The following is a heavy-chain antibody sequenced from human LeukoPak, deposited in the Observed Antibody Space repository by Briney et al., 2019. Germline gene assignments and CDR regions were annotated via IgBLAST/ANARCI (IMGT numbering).Heavy chain of an antibody. Sequence: GASVKVSCKASGYTFTSYYMHWVRQAPGQGLEWMGIINPSGGSTSYAQKFQGRVTMTRDMSTSTVYMELSSLRSEDTAVYYCARAERYSGYSRGLYYFDYWGQGTLVTVSS. V-gene: IGHV1-46*01. CDR1: GYTFTSYY. D-gene: IGHD5-12*01. CDR2: INPSGGST. J-gene: IGHJ4*02. CDR3: ARAERYSGYSRGLYYFDY.